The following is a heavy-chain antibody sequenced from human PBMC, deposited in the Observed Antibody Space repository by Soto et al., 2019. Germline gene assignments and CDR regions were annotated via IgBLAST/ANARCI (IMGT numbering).Heavy chain of an antibody. CDR1: GDTFASYG. D-gene: IGHD2-2*01. CDR3: AGVMRVGQGFDY. V-gene: IGHV1-18*01. J-gene: IGHJ4*02. CDR2: ISVNSGNT. Sequence: QVQLVQSGAEVKKPGASVKVSCKASGDTFASYGISWVRQAPGQGLEWMGWISVNSGNTNYAQNFQGRVTMTTDTSTTTVFMELRSLRSDDTAVYYCAGVMRVGQGFDYWGQGTLVTVSS.